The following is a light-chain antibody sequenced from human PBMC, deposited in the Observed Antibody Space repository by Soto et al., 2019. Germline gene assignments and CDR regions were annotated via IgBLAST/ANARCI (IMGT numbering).Light chain of an antibody. J-gene: IGLJ3*02. CDR3: QSYDSSLSAWV. CDR1: SSNIGAPYD. Sequence: QSVLTQPPSVSGAPGQRVTISCSGSSSNIGAPYDVHWYQHLPGTAPKLLLSGNDNRPSGVPDRFSGSRSGTSASLAITGLQAEDEADYYGQSYDSSLSAWVFGGGTQLTV. CDR2: GND. V-gene: IGLV1-40*01.